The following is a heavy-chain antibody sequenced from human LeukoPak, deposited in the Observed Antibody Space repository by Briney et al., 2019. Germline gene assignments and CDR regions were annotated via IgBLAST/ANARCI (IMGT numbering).Heavy chain of an antibody. CDR3: ASCLRCRYYYYGMDV. J-gene: IGHJ6*02. D-gene: IGHD4-17*01. CDR1: GYTFTSYG. Sequence: ASVKVSCKASGYTFTSYGISWVRQAPGQGLEWMGWISAYNGNTNYAQKLQGRVTMTTDTSTSTAYMELRSLRSDDTAVYYCASCLRCRYYYYGMDVWGQGTTVTVSS. CDR2: ISAYNGNT. V-gene: IGHV1-18*01.